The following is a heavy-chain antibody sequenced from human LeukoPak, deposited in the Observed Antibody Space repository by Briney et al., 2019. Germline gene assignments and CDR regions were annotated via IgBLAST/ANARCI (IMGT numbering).Heavy chain of an antibody. J-gene: IGHJ6*02. CDR3: ATYCSGGSCDLEYYYGMDV. CDR1: GVSISSYY. Sequence: PSETLSLTCTVSGVSISSYYWSWIRQPPGKGLEWIGYIYYSGSTNYNPSLKSRVTISVDTSKNQFSLKLSSVTAADTAVYYCATYCSGGSCDLEYYYGMDVWGQGATVTVSS. CDR2: IYYSGST. V-gene: IGHV4-59*01. D-gene: IGHD2-15*01.